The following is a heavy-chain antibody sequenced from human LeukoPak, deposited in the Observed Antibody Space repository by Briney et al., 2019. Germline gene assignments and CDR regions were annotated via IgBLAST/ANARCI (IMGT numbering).Heavy chain of an antibody. CDR2: IYSGGST. V-gene: IGHV3-53*01. J-gene: IGHJ4*02. CDR1: GFTVSNNY. CDR3: ATYSSLDY. Sequence: GGSLRLSCAASGFTVSNNYMSWVRQAPGKGLEWVSLIYSGGSTYYADSVKGRFTISRDNSKNTLYLQMDSLRAEDTAVYYCATYSSLDYWGQGTLVTVSS. D-gene: IGHD3-22*01.